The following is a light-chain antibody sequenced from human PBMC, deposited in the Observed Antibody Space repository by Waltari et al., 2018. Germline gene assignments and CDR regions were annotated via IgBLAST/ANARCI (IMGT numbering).Light chain of an antibody. CDR1: SSNIGTNP. CDR3: AAWDDTLNGYV. CDR2: SNN. Sequence: QSVLTQPPSTSGTPGQRVTISCSGSSSNIGTNPVNWYQHLPGTAPKLLIYSNNQRPSGVPGRFSGSKSGTSASLAISGLQSEEEADYYCAAWDDTLNGYVFGTGTKVTVL. V-gene: IGLV1-44*01. J-gene: IGLJ1*01.